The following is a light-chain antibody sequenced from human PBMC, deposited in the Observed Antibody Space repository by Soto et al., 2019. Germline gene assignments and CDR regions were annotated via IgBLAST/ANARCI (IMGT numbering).Light chain of an antibody. J-gene: IGLJ1*01. CDR2: EVT. CDR1: SSDVGGYNY. V-gene: IGLV2-8*01. Sequence: ARTQAASGSGVPVGGGTITSTGTSSDVGGYNYVSWYQQHPGKAPTLIIYEVTKRPSGVPERFSGSKSGNTASLTVSGLKAEDEANYSSSPYAASIPFFFAPGTRFT. CDR3: SPYAASIPFF.